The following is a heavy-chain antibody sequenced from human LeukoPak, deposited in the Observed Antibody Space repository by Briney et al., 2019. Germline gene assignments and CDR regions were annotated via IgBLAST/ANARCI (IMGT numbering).Heavy chain of an antibody. D-gene: IGHD3-22*01. CDR2: IWYDGSNK. J-gene: IGHJ6*02. V-gene: IGHV3-33*01. CDR1: DFTFSSYG. CDR3: AREHDSSGYYLYYYYGMDV. Sequence: PGGSLRLSCAASDFTFSSYGMNWVRQAPGKGLERVAVIWYDGSNKYYADSVKGRFTISRDNSKSTLYLQMNSLRAEDTAVYYCAREHDSSGYYLYYYYGMDVWGQGTTVTVSS.